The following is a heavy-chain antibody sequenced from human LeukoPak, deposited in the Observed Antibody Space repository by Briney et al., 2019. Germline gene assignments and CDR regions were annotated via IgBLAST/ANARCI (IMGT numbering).Heavy chain of an antibody. CDR2: INPNSGGT. Sequence: ASVKVSCKASGYTFTGYYMHWVRQAPGQGLELMGRINPNSGGTNYAQKFQGRVTMTRDTSISTAYMELSRLRSDDTAVYYCARAPTYYYDGRGYYYDSRGQGTLVTVSS. D-gene: IGHD3-22*01. J-gene: IGHJ4*02. CDR3: ARAPTYYYDGRGYYYDS. CDR1: GYTFTGYY. V-gene: IGHV1-2*06.